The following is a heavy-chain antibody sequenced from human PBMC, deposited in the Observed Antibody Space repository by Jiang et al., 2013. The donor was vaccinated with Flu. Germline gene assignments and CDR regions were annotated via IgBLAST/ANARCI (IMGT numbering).Heavy chain of an antibody. CDR2: IYYSGST. D-gene: IGHD3-22*01. CDR3: ARDKIASSGYYDAFDI. V-gene: IGHV4-59*01. Sequence: CTVSGGSISSYYWSWIRQPPGKGLEWIGYIYYSGSTNYNPSLKSRVTISVDTSKNQFSLKLSSVTAADTAVYYCARDKIASSGYYDAFDIWGQGTMVTVSS. CDR1: GGSISSYY. J-gene: IGHJ3*02.